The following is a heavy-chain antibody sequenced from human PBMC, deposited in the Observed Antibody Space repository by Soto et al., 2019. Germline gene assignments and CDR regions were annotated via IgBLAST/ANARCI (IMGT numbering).Heavy chain of an antibody. CDR3: AKDYCSGGSCYCGDYFDY. D-gene: IGHD2-15*01. CDR1: GFTFSSYA. CDR2: ISGSGGST. J-gene: IGHJ4*02. V-gene: IGHV3-23*01. Sequence: EVQLLESGGGLVQPGGSLRLSCAASGFTFSSYAMSWVRQAPGKGLEWVSAISGSGGSTYYADSVKSRFTISRDNSKNTLYLQMNSLRAEDTAVYYCAKDYCSGGSCYCGDYFDYWGQGTLVTVSS.